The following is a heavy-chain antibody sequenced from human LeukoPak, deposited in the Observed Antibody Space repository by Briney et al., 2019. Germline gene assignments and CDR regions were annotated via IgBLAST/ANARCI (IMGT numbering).Heavy chain of an antibody. J-gene: IGHJ4*02. CDR3: ARDPSYDSSRTDY. D-gene: IGHD3-22*01. CDR1: GGTFSSYA. Sequence: ASVKVSCKASGGTFSSYAISWVRQAPGQGLEWMGGISPIFGTANYAQKFQGRVTITADESTSTAYMEPSSLRSEDTAVYYCARDPSYDSSRTDYWGQGTLVTVSS. V-gene: IGHV1-69*13. CDR2: ISPIFGTA.